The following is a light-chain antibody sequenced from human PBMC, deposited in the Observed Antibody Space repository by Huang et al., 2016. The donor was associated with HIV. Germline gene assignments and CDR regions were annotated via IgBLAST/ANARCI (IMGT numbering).Light chain of an antibody. CDR1: QSLLHTDGSTY. V-gene: IGKV2D-29*02. J-gene: IGKJ1*01. CDR2: EAS. CDR3: MQSIQPAT. Sequence: DVVMTQIPLSLSVTPGQPASISCKSSQSLLHTDGSTYLYWYLQKPGQSPQLLIYEASNRFSGVPDRFNGSGSGTDFTLKISRVEAEDAGVYYCMQSIQPATFGQGTKVEI.